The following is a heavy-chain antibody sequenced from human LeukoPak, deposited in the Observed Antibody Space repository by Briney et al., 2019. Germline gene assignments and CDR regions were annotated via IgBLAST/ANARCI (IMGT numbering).Heavy chain of an antibody. CDR2: IRSDESNK. V-gene: IGHV3-30*02. CDR3: ANGYASGRFDY. CDR1: GFTFSSYG. D-gene: IGHD3-16*01. J-gene: IGHJ4*02. Sequence: GRSLRLSCAASGFTFSSYGMHWVRQAPGKGLEWAAFIRSDESNKYYADSVKGRFTISRDNSKNTLYLQMNSLRGEDTAVYYCANGYASGRFDYWGQGTLVTVSS.